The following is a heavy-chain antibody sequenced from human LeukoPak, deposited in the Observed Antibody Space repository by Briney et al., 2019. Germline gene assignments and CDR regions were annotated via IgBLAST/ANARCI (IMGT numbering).Heavy chain of an antibody. J-gene: IGHJ4*01. CDR2: LSVSGITT. V-gene: IGHV3-23*01. Sequence: AESLRLSCAASGFTFSNSAMNWICQAPGKGQERVSTLSVSGITTYYADSVRGGFTISRDNSKNTLYLQMNRLRAEDTAVYYCAKGIYSSGWSYFDYWGHGTLVTVSS. CDR1: GFTFSNSA. D-gene: IGHD6-19*01. CDR3: AKGIYSSGWSYFDY.